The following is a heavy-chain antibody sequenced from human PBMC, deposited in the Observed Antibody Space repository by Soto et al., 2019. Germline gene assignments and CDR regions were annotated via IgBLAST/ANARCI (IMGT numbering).Heavy chain of an antibody. CDR1: GYTFTSYD. J-gene: IGHJ6*02. CDR2: MNPNSGNT. CDR3: ARGEGGRVMVAATYYYGMDV. Sequence: VASVKVSCKASGYTFTSYDINWVRQATGQGLEWMGWMNPNSGNTGYAQKFQGRVTMTRNTSISTAYMELSSLRSEDTAVYYCARGEGGRVMVAATYYYGMDVWGQGTTVTVSS. D-gene: IGHD2-15*01. V-gene: IGHV1-8*01.